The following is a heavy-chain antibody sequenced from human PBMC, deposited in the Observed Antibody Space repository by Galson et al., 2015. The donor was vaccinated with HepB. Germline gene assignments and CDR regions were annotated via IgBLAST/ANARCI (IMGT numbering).Heavy chain of an antibody. CDR1: GYTFSSYG. Sequence: SVKVSCKASGYTFSSYGISWVRQAPGQGLEWMGWISAYNGNTNHAQKFQGRVTMTTDTSTNTAYMELGSLRSDDTAVYYCARDNWFGGFESRPFDPWDQGALVTVSS. CDR3: ARDNWFGGFESRPFDP. V-gene: IGHV1-18*01. CDR2: ISAYNGNT. D-gene: IGHD3-10*01. J-gene: IGHJ5*02.